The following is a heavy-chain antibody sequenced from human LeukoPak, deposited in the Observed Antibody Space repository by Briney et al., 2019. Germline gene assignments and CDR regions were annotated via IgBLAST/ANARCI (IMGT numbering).Heavy chain of an antibody. CDR1: GVRFSRTW. V-gene: IGHV3-74*01. J-gene: IGHJ4*01. CDR2: INSDGST. D-gene: IGHD3-16*01. Sequence: GGSLRLSCAAPGVRFSRTWMHWVRQAPGKGLVWVSHINSDGSTTYADSVKGRFTISRDNTKDMVYLQMNSLRAEDTAVYYCATDGAYGLTHWGQGTLVTVSS. CDR3: ATDGAYGLTH.